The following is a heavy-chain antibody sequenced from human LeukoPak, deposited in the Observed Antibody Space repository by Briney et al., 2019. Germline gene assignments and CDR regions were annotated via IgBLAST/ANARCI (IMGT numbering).Heavy chain of an antibody. CDR1: GFTFSSYS. V-gene: IGHV3-21*01. D-gene: IGHD3-3*01. CDR3: ARGDDFWSGYLFPIDY. Sequence: PGGSLRLSCAAPGFTFSSYSMNWVRQAPGKGLEWVSSISSSSSYIYYADSVKGRFTISRDNAKNSLYLQMNSLRAEDTAVYYCARGDDFWSGYLFPIDYWGQGTPVSVSS. CDR2: ISSSSSYI. J-gene: IGHJ4*02.